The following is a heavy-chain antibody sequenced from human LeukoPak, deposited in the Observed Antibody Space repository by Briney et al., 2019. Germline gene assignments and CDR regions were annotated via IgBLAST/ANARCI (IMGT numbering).Heavy chain of an antibody. Sequence: GSLRLSCAASGFTFNDYYMSWIRQAPGKGLEWVSAISGSGGSTYYADSVKGRFTISRDNSKNTLYLQMNSLRAEDTAVYYCAKGSGSYPRYYYYGMDVWGQGTTVTVSS. V-gene: IGHV3-23*01. CDR1: GFTFNDYY. CDR2: ISGSGGST. D-gene: IGHD1-26*01. J-gene: IGHJ6*02. CDR3: AKGSGSYPRYYYYGMDV.